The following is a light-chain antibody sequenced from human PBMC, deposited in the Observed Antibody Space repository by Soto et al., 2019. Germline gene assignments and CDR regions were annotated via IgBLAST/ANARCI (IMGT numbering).Light chain of an antibody. J-gene: IGLJ1*01. V-gene: IGLV2-14*01. Sequence: QSVLTQPASVSGSPGQSITISCTGTSSDVGGYNYVSWYQHHPGKAPKLLIYDVSNRPSGISDRFSGSKSGNAASLTISGLQADDEADYYCSSLSDSRNLLFGTGTKLTVL. CDR3: SSLSDSRNLL. CDR1: SSDVGGYNY. CDR2: DVS.